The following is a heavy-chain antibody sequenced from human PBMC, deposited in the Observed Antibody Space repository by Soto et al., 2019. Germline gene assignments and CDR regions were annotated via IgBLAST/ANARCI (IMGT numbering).Heavy chain of an antibody. CDR1: GFSFGAYT. CDR2: ISYDGNSE. J-gene: IGHJ3*02. Sequence: QVQLVESGGGVVQPGMSLRLSCAASGFSFGAYTMHWVRQPPGKGLEWVAAISYDGNSEEYTDPVKGRFTASRDNFKNTVSLQMNGLKSEDTAVYYCARDGYSGRSDGFDIWSQGTMVTVSS. D-gene: IGHD1-26*01. CDR3: ARDGYSGRSDGFDI. V-gene: IGHV3-30-3*01.